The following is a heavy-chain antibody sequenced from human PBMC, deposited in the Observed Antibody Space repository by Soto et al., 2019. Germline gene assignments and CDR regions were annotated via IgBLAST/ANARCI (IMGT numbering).Heavy chain of an antibody. V-gene: IGHV4-34*01. D-gene: IGHD3-9*01. CDR1: GGSFSGYY. Sequence: PSETLSLTCAVYGGSFSGYYWSWIRQPPGKGLEWIGEINHSGSTNYNPSLKSRVTISVGTSKNQFSLKLSSVTAADTAVYYCARGKDILTGPGWFDPWGQGTLVTVSS. J-gene: IGHJ5*02. CDR3: ARGKDILTGPGWFDP. CDR2: INHSGST.